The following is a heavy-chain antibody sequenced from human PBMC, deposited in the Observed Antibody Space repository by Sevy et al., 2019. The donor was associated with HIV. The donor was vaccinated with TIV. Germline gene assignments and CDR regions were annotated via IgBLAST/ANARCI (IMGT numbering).Heavy chain of an antibody. V-gene: IGHV5-51*01. D-gene: IGHD3-22*01. Sequence: GESLKISCTGSGYSFTNYWIGWVRQMPGKGLEWMGIIYPVDSDTRYSPSFQGQFTISPDKSVSTAYLQWSSLSASGTAMYYCAGHDIVATTYYYHSSGYDYWGQGTLVTVSS. J-gene: IGHJ4*02. CDR2: IYPVDSDT. CDR1: GYSFTNYW. CDR3: AGHDIVATTYYYHSSGYDY.